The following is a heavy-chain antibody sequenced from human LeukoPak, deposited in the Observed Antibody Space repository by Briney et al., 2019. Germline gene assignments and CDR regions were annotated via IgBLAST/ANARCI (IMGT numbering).Heavy chain of an antibody. D-gene: IGHD3-10*01. V-gene: IGHV3-23*01. CDR3: AKDRSGSGYFDY. CDR2: ISSGGGTT. Sequence: GGSLRLSCAASRFTFSSHAMSWVRQAPGKGREWVSRISSGGGTTDYTDSVKGRFTISRDTSKNTLYLQMNSLRAEDTAVYYCAKDRSGSGYFDYWGQGTLVTVSS. CDR1: RFTFSSHA. J-gene: IGHJ4*02.